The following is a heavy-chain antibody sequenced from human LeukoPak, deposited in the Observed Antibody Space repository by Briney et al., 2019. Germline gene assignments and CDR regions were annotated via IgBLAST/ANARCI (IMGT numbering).Heavy chain of an antibody. J-gene: IGHJ3*02. CDR2: ISWNSGSI. CDR3: AVLMPGIAAAGDVDAFDI. Sequence: GGSLRLSCVASGFTFSSYTINWVRQAPGKGLEWVSGISWNSGSIGYADSVKGRFTISRDNAKNSLYLQMNSLRAEDMALYYCAVLMPGIAAAGDVDAFDIWGQGTMVTVSS. CDR1: GFTFSSYT. V-gene: IGHV3-9*03. D-gene: IGHD6-13*01.